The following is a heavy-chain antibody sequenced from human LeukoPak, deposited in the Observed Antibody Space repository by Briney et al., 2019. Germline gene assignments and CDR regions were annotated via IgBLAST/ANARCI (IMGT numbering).Heavy chain of an antibody. CDR1: GFTFSSYG. Sequence: GGSLRLSCAASGFTFSSYGMHWVRQAPGKGLDWVAFIRYDGNNKLYADSVKGRFTISRDNSKNTLYLHISSLRAEDTAVYYCVKDNPLDYWGQGTLVIVSS. D-gene: IGHD1-14*01. CDR3: VKDNPLDY. CDR2: IRYDGNNK. J-gene: IGHJ4*02. V-gene: IGHV3-30*02.